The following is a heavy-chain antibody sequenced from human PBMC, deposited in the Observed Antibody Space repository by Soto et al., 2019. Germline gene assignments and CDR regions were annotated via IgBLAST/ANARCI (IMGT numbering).Heavy chain of an antibody. CDR2: ISAYNGNT. CDR1: GYTFTSYG. Sequence: GASVKVSCKASGYTFTSYGISWVRQAPGQGLEWMGWISAYNGNTNYAQKLQGRVTMTTDTSTSTAYMELRSLRSDDTAVYYCARDRGEVLMVYDSVILGGNYYYGMDVWGQGTTVTVSS. D-gene: IGHD2-8*01. CDR3: ARDRGEVLMVYDSVILGGNYYYGMDV. J-gene: IGHJ6*02. V-gene: IGHV1-18*01.